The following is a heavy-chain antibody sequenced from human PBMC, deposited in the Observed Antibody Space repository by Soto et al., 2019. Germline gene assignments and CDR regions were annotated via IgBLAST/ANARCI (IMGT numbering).Heavy chain of an antibody. CDR1: GFTFSSYS. V-gene: IGHV3-48*04. CDR2: ISSSSSTI. D-gene: IGHD6-13*01. Sequence: GGSLRLSCAASGFTFSSYSMNWVRQAPGKGLEWVSYISSSSSTIYYADSVKGRFTISRDNAKNSLYLQMNSLRAEDTAVYYCARTDTQQLYYFDYWGQGTLVTVSS. CDR3: ARTDTQQLYYFDY. J-gene: IGHJ4*02.